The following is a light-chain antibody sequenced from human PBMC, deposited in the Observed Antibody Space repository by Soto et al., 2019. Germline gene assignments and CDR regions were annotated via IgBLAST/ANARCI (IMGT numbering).Light chain of an antibody. V-gene: IGKV1-5*03. CDR2: KAS. J-gene: IGKJ1*01. CDR3: LQYNSYSPT. CDR1: QSISVW. Sequence: DIQMTQSPSTLSASVGDRVTITCRASQSISVWLAWYQQKAGKAPNLLIYKASRLESGVPSRFSGSGSETEFTLTISGLQPGDSATYYCLQYNSYSPTFGQGTKVDIK.